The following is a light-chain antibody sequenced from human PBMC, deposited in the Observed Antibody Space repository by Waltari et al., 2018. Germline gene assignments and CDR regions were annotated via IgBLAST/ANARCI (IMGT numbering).Light chain of an antibody. J-gene: IGLJ2*01. V-gene: IGLV2-23*02. CDR2: EVT. CDR3: CSYAGSTTFVV. Sequence: QSALTQPASVSGSPGQSITISCPGSSSDVGPYNRVSWYHQYPGKAPKLMIYEVTKRPSGVSNRFSGSKSGNTASLTISGLQAEDEADYYCCSYAGSTTFVVFGGGTNLAVL. CDR1: SSDVGPYNR.